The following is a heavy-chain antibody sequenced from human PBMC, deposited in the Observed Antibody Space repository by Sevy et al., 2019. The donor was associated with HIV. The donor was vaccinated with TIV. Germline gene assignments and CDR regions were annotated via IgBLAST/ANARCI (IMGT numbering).Heavy chain of an antibody. J-gene: IGHJ3*02. V-gene: IGHV4-34*01. CDR1: GGSFSGYY. CDR2: INHSGST. D-gene: IGHD6-13*01. Sequence: SETLSLTCAVYGGSFSGYYWSWIHQSPGKGLEWIGEINHSGSTNYNASLKSRVTISIDTSKNQFSLRLNSVTAADTAVYYCARVRLAAAGDAFDIWGQGTMVTVSS. CDR3: ARVRLAAAGDAFDI.